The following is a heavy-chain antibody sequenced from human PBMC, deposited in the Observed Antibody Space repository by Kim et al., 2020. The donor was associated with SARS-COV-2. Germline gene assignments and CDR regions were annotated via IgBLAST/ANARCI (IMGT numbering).Heavy chain of an antibody. CDR2: IYYSGST. CDR1: GGSISSSSYY. D-gene: IGHD3-3*01. CDR3: ARSTDSHYDFWTLPWSWFDP. Sequence: SETLSLTCTASGGSISSSSYYWGWIRQPPGKGLEWIGSIYYSGSTYYNPSLKSRVTISVDTSKNQFSLKLSSVTAADTAVYYCARSTDSHYDFWTLPWSWFDPWGQGTLVTVSS. V-gene: IGHV4-39*01. J-gene: IGHJ5*02.